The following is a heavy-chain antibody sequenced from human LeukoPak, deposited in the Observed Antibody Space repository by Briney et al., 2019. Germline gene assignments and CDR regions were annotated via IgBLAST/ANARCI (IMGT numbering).Heavy chain of an antibody. J-gene: IGHJ5*02. CDR3: ARDPNYGSTWYVNWFDP. CDR2: ISSSGGNT. D-gene: IGHD6-13*01. V-gene: IGHV3-23*01. Sequence: PGGSLRLSCATSGXTFSSYAMSWVRQAPGKGLEWISTISSSGGNTYYTNSVKGRFTISRDNSKNTLYLQMNSLKAEDTAVYSCARDPNYGSTWYVNWFDPWGQGTLVTVSS. CDR1: GXTFSSYA.